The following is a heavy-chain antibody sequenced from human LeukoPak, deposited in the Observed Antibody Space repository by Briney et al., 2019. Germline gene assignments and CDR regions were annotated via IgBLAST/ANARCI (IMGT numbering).Heavy chain of an antibody. Sequence: SETLSLTCTVSGGSISSYYWSWIRQPPGKGLEWIGYIYYSGSTNYNPSLKSRVTISVDTSKNQFSLKLSSVTAADTAVYYCARLGYYDSSGVIDHWGQGTLVTVSS. D-gene: IGHD3-22*01. J-gene: IGHJ4*02. CDR3: ARLGYYDSSGVIDH. CDR1: GGSISSYY. V-gene: IGHV4-59*01. CDR2: IYYSGST.